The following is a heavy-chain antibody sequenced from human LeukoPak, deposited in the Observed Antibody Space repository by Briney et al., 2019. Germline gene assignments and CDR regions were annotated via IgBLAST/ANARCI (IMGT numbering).Heavy chain of an antibody. CDR1: RYTFTSVG. CDR2: ISAYNGNT. V-gene: IGHV1-18*01. Sequence: ASVKVSCMASRYTFTSVGISWVRQAPGQGVEWMGWISAYNGNTNYAQKLQGRVTMPTDTSTSTAYMELRRLRSDDTAVYYCAVTRVTTGMEVWGQGTTVTVSS. CDR3: AVTRVTTGMEV. J-gene: IGHJ6*02. D-gene: IGHD4-17*01.